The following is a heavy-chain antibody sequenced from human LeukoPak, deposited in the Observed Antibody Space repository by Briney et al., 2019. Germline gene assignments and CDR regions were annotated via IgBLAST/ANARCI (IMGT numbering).Heavy chain of an antibody. V-gene: IGHV4-34*01. CDR2: INHSGST. D-gene: IGHD3-22*01. CDR1: GGSFSGYY. CDR3: ASRSGYYDD. Sequence: SETLSLTCAVYGGSFSGYYWSWIRQPPGKGLEWIGEINHSGSTNYNPSLKSRVTISVDTSKNQFSLKLSSVTAADTAVYYCASRSGYYDDWGQGTLVTVSS. J-gene: IGHJ4*02.